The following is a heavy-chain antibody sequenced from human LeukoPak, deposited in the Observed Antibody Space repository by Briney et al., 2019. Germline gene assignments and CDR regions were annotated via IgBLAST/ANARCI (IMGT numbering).Heavy chain of an antibody. J-gene: IGHJ4*02. V-gene: IGHV4-39*07. CDR1: GGSISSSSYY. CDR3: ARVGGSSSWGETDY. Sequence: PSETLSLTCTVSGGSISSSSYYWGWIRQPPGKGLEWIGSIYYSGSTYYNPSLKSRVTISVDTSKNQFSLNLSSVTAADTAVYYCARVGGSSSWGETDYWGQGTLVTVSS. D-gene: IGHD6-6*01. CDR2: IYYSGST.